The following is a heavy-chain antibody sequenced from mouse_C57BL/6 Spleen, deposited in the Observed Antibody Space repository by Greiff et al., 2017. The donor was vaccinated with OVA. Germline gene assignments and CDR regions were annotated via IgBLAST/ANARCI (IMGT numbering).Heavy chain of an antibody. D-gene: IGHD3-2*02. V-gene: IGHV1-80*01. Sequence: QVQLKQSGAELVKPGASVKISCKASGYAFSSYWMNWVKQRPGKGLEWIGQIYPGDGVTNYNGKFKGKATLTADKSSSTAYMQLSSLTSEDSAVYFCARRGKAAQANFDYWGQGTTLTVSS. J-gene: IGHJ2*01. CDR1: GYAFSSYW. CDR3: ARRGKAAQANFDY. CDR2: IYPGDGVT.